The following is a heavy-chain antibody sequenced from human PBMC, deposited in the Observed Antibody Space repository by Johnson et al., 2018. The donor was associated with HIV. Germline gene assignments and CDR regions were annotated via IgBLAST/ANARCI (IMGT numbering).Heavy chain of an antibody. V-gene: IGHV3-11*01. CDR3: ARVGVGATGLGTGADAFDI. Sequence: QVQLVESGGGLVKPGGSLRLSCAASGFTFSDYYMSWIRQAPGKGLEWVSYISSSGSTIYYADSVKGRFTISRENSKNTVYLQMNSLRAEDTAVYYCARVGVGATGLGTGADAFDIWGQGTMVTVSS. CDR1: GFTFSDYY. J-gene: IGHJ3*02. CDR2: ISSSGSTI. D-gene: IGHD1-26*01.